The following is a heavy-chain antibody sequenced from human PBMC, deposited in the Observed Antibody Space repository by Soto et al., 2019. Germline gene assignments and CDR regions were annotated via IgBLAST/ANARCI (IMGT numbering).Heavy chain of an antibody. Sequence: EVQLVESGGGLFQPGGSLRLSCAASGFTAGNNNMRWVRQAPGKGLEWVSLIYSGGATYYADSVKGRFTISRDNSKNTLYLQMNSLRAEDTAVYYCARDGTYNWVGGQGILVTVSS. CDR1: GFTAGNNN. V-gene: IGHV3-66*01. J-gene: IGHJ4*02. CDR3: ARDGTYNWV. CDR2: IYSGGAT. D-gene: IGHD1-1*01.